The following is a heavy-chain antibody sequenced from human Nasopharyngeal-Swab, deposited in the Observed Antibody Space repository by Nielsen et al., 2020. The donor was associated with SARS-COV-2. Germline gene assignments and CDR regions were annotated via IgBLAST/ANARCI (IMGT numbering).Heavy chain of an antibody. Sequence: SETLSLTCTVSGGSISRNNWWAWVRQPPGKGLQWLGEVGHRGSTNYNPSLESRVTISLDESKNQFSLNLRSVTTADTAVYFCVRVSGVGIPEALYYLYYGMDVWGQGTTVTVSS. CDR3: VRVSGVGIPEALYYLYYGMDV. J-gene: IGHJ6*02. CDR2: VGHRGST. D-gene: IGHD2-21*01. V-gene: IGHV4-4*02. CDR1: GGSISRNNW.